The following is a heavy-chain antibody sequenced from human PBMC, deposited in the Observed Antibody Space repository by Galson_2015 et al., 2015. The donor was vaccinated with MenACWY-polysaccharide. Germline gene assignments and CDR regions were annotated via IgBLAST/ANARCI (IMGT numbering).Heavy chain of an antibody. J-gene: IGHJ5*02. V-gene: IGHV4-61*01. D-gene: IGHD2/OR15-2a*01. Sequence: SEPLSLTCPVSGGSVTSGTYYWGWLRQSPGKGLEWIGYMSYSGSANYNPSLRSRVTISIGTSKNQFSLRLTSVTAADTAMYNCAREPTDNRSFGWSDPWGQGTLVTVSS. CDR3: AREPTDNRSFGWSDP. CDR1: GGSVTSGTYY. CDR2: MSYSGSA.